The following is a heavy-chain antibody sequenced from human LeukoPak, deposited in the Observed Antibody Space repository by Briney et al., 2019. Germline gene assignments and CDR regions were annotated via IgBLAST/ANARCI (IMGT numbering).Heavy chain of an antibody. Sequence: GGSLRLSCAASGFTFSSSWMHWVRQAPGKGLVWVSRSDGSGTTYADSVKGRFTISRDNAKNSLYLQMNSLRAEDTAVYYCAELGITMIGGVWGKGTTVTISS. CDR2: SDGSGT. CDR3: AELGITMIGGV. V-gene: IGHV3-74*01. J-gene: IGHJ6*04. D-gene: IGHD3-10*02. CDR1: GFTFSSSW.